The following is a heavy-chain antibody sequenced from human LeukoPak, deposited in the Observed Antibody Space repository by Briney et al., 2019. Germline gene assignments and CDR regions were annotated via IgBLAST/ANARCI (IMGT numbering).Heavy chain of an antibody. CDR3: AKEPYSSVYYFYYMDV. D-gene: IGHD6-25*01. CDR1: GFTFSTCG. CDR2: IRYGGSDI. Sequence: PGGSLRLSCAASGFTFSTCGMHWVRQAPGKGLEWVAFIRYGGSDIYYGDSVKGRFTISTDNSKNTLYLQMNSLRGEDTAVYYCAKEPYSSVYYFYYMDVWGKGTTVTVSS. J-gene: IGHJ6*03. V-gene: IGHV3-30*02.